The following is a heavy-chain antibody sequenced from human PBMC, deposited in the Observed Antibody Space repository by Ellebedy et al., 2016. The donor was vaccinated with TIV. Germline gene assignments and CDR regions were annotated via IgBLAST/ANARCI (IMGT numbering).Heavy chain of an antibody. D-gene: IGHD3-10*01. CDR3: ARGRISMVRGDNHYFDY. Sequence: SQTLSLTCGVYGGSFTGYYWSWIRQSPGKGLEWIGEINHSGGTNYNPSLKSRVTISVDTSNNQFSLKLNSVTAADTAVFYCARGRISMVRGDNHYFDYWGQGTLVTVYS. V-gene: IGHV4-34*01. CDR2: INHSGGT. J-gene: IGHJ4*02. CDR1: GGSFTGYY.